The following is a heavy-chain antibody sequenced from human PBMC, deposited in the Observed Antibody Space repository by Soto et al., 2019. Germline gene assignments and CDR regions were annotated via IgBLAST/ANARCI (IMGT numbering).Heavy chain of an antibody. J-gene: IGHJ4*02. CDR1: GFTLRSYW. CDR3: AKENGYSSSWFEFDD. Sequence: GGSLRLSCAASGFTLRSYWMQWVRQAPGKGLVWVSSISSSGGSTNYADSVKGRFTISRDNSKNTLYLQMNSLRAEDTAVYYCAKENGYSSSWFEFDDWGQGSLVTGSS. V-gene: IGHV3-23*01. D-gene: IGHD6-13*01. CDR2: ISSSGGST.